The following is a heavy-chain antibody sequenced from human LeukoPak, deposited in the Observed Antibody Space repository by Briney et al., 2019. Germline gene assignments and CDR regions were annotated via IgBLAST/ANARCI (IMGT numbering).Heavy chain of an antibody. D-gene: IGHD6-13*01. CDR1: GFTFSRYA. Sequence: GGSLRLSCAASGFTFSRYAMGWVRQAPGKGLEWVSVISGRGDITFYADSVKGRFTISRDNSKNTLYLQMNSLRAEDTAVFYCAKGSAAGYYFDYWGRGTLVTLSS. CDR3: AKGSAAGYYFDY. CDR2: ISGRGDIT. J-gene: IGHJ4*02. V-gene: IGHV3-23*01.